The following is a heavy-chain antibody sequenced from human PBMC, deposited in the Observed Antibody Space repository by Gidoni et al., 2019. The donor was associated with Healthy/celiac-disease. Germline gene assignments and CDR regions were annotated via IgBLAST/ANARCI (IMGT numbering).Heavy chain of an antibody. CDR2: IYHSGST. V-gene: IGHV4-38-2*01. D-gene: IGHD3-22*01. CDR3: ARYRPRGYYYFDY. CDR1: GYSISSGYY. J-gene: IGHJ4*02. Sequence: QVQLQESGPGLVKPSETLSLTCAVSGYSISSGYYWGWIRQPPGKGLEWIGSIYHSGSTYYNPSLKSRVTISVDTSKNQFSLKLSSVTAADTAVYYCARYRPRGYYYFDYWGQGTLVTVSS.